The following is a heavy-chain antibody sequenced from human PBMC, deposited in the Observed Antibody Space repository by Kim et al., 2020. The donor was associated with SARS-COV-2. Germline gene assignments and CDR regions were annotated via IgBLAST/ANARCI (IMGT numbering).Heavy chain of an antibody. J-gene: IGHJ4*02. CDR2: INHSGST. Sequence: SETLSLTCAVYGGSFSGYYWSWIRQPPGKGLEWIGEINHSGSTNYNPSLKSRVTISVDTSKNQFSLKLSSVTAADTAVYYCARGRTMVGYWGQGTLVTVS. CDR1: GGSFSGYY. D-gene: IGHD3-10*01. V-gene: IGHV4-34*01. CDR3: ARGRTMVGY.